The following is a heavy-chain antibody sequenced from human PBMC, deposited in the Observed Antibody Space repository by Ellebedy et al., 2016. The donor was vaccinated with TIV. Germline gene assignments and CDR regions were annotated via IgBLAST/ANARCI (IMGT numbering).Heavy chain of an antibody. CDR1: GFTCSSYW. Sequence: PGGSLRLSCAASGFTCSSYWMSWVRQAPGKGLEWVANIKQDGSEKYCVDSVKGRFTISGDNSENTLYLHMNSLRTEDTAVYYCAKDAREKAQISWEHDSWGQGTLVTVSS. CDR3: AKDAREKAQISWEHDS. V-gene: IGHV3-7*01. D-gene: IGHD5-24*01. J-gene: IGHJ4*02. CDR2: IKQDGSEK.